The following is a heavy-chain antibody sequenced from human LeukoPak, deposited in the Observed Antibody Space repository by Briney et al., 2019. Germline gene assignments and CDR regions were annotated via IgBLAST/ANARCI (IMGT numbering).Heavy chain of an antibody. D-gene: IGHD5-24*01. Sequence: SETLSLTCTVSGGPINSHYWSWIRQPPGKGLEWIGYIYYSGSTDYNPSLKSRVTISVDTSKNQFSLKLRSVTAVDTAVYYCARDAEMTTPYYYVMDVWGQGTTVTVSS. CDR2: IYYSGST. CDR3: ARDAEMTTPYYYVMDV. J-gene: IGHJ6*02. V-gene: IGHV4-59*11. CDR1: GGPINSHY.